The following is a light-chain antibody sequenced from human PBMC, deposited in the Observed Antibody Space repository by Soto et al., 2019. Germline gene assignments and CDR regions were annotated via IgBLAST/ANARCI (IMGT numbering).Light chain of an antibody. CDR1: QGISSN. V-gene: IGKV1-9*01. J-gene: IGKJ1*01. Sequence: QLTQSPSSLSASVGDRVTITCRASQGISSNLAWYQQKPGRAPKLLIFGASTLQSGVPSRFSGSGSGTGFTLTISSLQPEDFATYFCQKLNAYPPWTFGQGTKV. CDR2: GAS. CDR3: QKLNAYPPWT.